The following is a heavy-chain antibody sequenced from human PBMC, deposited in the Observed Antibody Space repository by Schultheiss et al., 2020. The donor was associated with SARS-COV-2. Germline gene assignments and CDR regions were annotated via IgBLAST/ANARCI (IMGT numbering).Heavy chain of an antibody. Sequence: GGSLRLSCAASGFTFSSYGMHWVRQAPGKGLEWVAVIWYDGSNKYYADSVKGRFTISRDNSKNTLYLQMNSRRAEDTAVYYCARDLVLFGVTRGGIDYWGQGTLVTVSS. CDR2: IWYDGSNK. V-gene: IGHV3-33*01. CDR1: GFTFSSYG. J-gene: IGHJ4*02. CDR3: ARDLVLFGVTRGGIDY. D-gene: IGHD3-3*01.